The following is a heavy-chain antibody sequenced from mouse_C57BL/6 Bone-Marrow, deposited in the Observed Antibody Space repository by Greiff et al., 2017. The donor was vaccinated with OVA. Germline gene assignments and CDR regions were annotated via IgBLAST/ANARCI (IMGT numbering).Heavy chain of an antibody. CDR1: GYTFTSYW. J-gene: IGHJ4*01. Sequence: DVKLVESGTVLARPGASVKMSCKTSGYTFTSYWMHWVKQRPGQGLEWIGAIYPGNSDTSYNQKFKGKAKLTAVTSASTAYMELSSLTNEDSAVYYCTRNYYGSSPYAMDYWGQGTSVTVSS. D-gene: IGHD1-1*01. V-gene: IGHV1-5*01. CDR2: IYPGNSDT. CDR3: TRNYYGSSPYAMDY.